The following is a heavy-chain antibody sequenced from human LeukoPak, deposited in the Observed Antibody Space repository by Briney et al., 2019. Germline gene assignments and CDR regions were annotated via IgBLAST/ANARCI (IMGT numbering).Heavy chain of an antibody. CDR1: GYTFTGYY. CDR3: ARDSSYDFWSGYWFDP. Sequence: ASVKVSCKASGYTFTGYYMHWVRQAPGQGLEWMGWINPNSGGTNYAQKFQGRVTMTRDTSISTAYMELSRPRSDDTAVYYCARDSSYDFWSGYWFDPWGQGTLVTVSS. CDR2: INPNSGGT. J-gene: IGHJ5*02. V-gene: IGHV1-2*02. D-gene: IGHD3-3*01.